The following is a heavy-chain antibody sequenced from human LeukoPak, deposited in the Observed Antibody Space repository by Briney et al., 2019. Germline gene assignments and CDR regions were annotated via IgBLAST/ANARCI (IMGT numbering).Heavy chain of an antibody. CDR3: ARDSGDYYDSSGYYGYDY. Sequence: PGGPLRLSCAASGFTFSSYSMIWVRQAPGKGLEWVSYISSSSSTLYYADSVKGRFTISRDNAKNSLYLQMNSLRAEDTAVYYCARDSGDYYDSSGYYGYDYWGQGTPVTVSS. D-gene: IGHD3-22*01. V-gene: IGHV3-48*01. CDR1: GFTFSSYS. J-gene: IGHJ4*02. CDR2: ISSSSSTL.